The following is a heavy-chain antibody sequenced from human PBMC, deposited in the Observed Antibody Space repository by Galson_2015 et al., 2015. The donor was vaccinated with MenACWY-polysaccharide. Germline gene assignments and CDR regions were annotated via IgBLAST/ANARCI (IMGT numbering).Heavy chain of an antibody. J-gene: IGHJ5*02. CDR3: ARESEYARDWFDP. CDR2: INPSGGST. V-gene: IGHV1-46*01. Sequence: SVKVSCKASGYTFTSYYMHWVRQAPGQGLEWMGIINPSGGSTSYAQKFQGRVTMTRDTSTSTVYMELSSPRSEDTAVYYCARESEYARDWFDPWGQGTLVTVSS. CDR1: GYTFTSYY. D-gene: IGHD2-2*01.